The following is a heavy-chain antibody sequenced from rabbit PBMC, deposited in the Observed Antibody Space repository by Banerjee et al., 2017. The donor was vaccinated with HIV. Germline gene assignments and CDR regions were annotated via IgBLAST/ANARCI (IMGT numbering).Heavy chain of an antibody. CDR2: VNTGVSRT. Sequence: QSLEESGGDLVKPGASLTLTCTASGFSFSSSYYMCWVRQAPGKGLEWIGCVNTGVSRTYYASWAKGRFTISKASSTTVTLQMTSLTAADTATYWCARSGGGWGADDFGLWGPGTLVTVS. CDR1: GFSFSSSYY. D-gene: IGHD4-1*01. J-gene: IGHJ4*01. V-gene: IGHV1S40*01. CDR3: ARSGGGWGADDFGL.